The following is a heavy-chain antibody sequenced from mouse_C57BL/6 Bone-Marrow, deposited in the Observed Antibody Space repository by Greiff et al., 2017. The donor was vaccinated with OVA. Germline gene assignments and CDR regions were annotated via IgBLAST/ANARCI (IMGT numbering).Heavy chain of an antibody. Sequence: QVQLQQPGAELVMPGASVKLSCKASGYTFTSYWMHWVKQRPGQGLEWIGEIDPSDSYTNYNQKFKGKSTLTVDKSSSTAYMQLSSLPSEDSAVYYCARSTAAGVAYWGQGTLVTVSA. D-gene: IGHD1-2*01. J-gene: IGHJ3*01. CDR3: ARSTAAGVAY. CDR1: GYTFTSYW. CDR2: IDPSDSYT. V-gene: IGHV1-69*01.